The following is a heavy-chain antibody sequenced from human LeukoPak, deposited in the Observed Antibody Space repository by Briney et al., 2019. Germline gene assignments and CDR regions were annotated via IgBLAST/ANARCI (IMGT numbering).Heavy chain of an antibody. CDR3: ARSGSGYYYPPYDY. D-gene: IGHD3-22*01. CDR1: GYTFTSYY. J-gene: IGHJ4*02. Sequence: ASVKVSCKASGYTFTSYYMHWVRQAPGQGLEWMGWINPNSGGTNYAQKFQGRVTMTRDTSISTAYMELSRLRSDDTAVYYCARSGSGYYYPPYDYWGQGTLVTVSS. V-gene: IGHV1-2*02. CDR2: INPNSGGT.